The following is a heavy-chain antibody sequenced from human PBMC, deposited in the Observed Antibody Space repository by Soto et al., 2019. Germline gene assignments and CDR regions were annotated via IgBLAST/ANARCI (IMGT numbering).Heavy chain of an antibody. Sequence: PGESLKISCKGSGYSFIRYWIGWVRQMPGKGLEWTGIVYPADSDTRYSPSFQGQVTISADKSISTAYLQWSSLKASDTAMYYCARISNYHILTGYSFDYWGLGTLVTVSS. J-gene: IGHJ4*02. D-gene: IGHD3-9*01. V-gene: IGHV5-51*01. CDR2: VYPADSDT. CDR1: GYSFIRYW. CDR3: ARISNYHILTGYSFDY.